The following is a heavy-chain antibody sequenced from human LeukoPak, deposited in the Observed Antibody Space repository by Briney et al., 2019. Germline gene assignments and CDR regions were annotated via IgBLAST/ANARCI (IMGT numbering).Heavy chain of an antibody. J-gene: IGHJ5*02. V-gene: IGHV1-8*02. CDR1: GYTFTSYY. D-gene: IGHD7-27*01. CDR3: ARNWGEFDP. Sequence: ASVKVSCKASGYTFTSYYMHWVRQATGQGLEWMGWMSPNSGNTGYAQKFQGRVTMTRNTSINTAYMELSSLTSEDTGVYYCARNWGEFDPWGQGTLVTVSS. CDR2: MSPNSGNT.